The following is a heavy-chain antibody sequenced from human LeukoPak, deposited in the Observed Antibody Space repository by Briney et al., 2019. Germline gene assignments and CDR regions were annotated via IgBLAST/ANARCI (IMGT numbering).Heavy chain of an antibody. D-gene: IGHD3-10*01. CDR2: IYYSGST. J-gene: IGHJ3*02. CDR3: ARARNYYGSGSRAFDI. V-gene: IGHV4-59*01. Sequence: PSETLSLTCTVSGGSISSYFWSWIRQPPGKGLEWIGYIYYSGSTNYNPSLKSRVTISVDTSKNQFSLKLSSVTAADTAVYYCARARNYYGSGSRAFDIWGQGTMVTVSS. CDR1: GGSISSYF.